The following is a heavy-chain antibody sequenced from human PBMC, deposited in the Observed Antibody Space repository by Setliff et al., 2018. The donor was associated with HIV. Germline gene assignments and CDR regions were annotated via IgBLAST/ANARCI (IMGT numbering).Heavy chain of an antibody. CDR2: TSPYSGHK. V-gene: IGHV1-18*01. CDR3: ARGDFALGQ. D-gene: IGHD3-3*01. Sequence: VSVKVSCKASGYTFINSGITWVRQAPGQGLEWMGWTSPYSGHKKYAQNLQGRVTLTTDTSTNTAYMDLRDLRSDDTAVYYCARGDFALGQWGQGTLVTVS. J-gene: IGHJ4*02. CDR1: GYTFINSG.